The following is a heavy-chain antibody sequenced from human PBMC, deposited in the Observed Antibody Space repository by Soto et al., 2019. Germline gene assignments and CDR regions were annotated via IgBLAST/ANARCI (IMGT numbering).Heavy chain of an antibody. CDR3: ARGGSVVVACRYYYYYYGMDV. Sequence: ASVKVSCKASGGTFSSYAISWVRQAPGQGLEWMGGIIPIFGTANYAQKFQGRVTITADESTSTAYMELSSLRSEDTAVYYCARGGSVVVACRYYYYYYGMDVWGQRTTVTVSS. CDR1: GGTFSSYA. V-gene: IGHV1-69*13. J-gene: IGHJ6*01. CDR2: IIPIFGTA. D-gene: IGHD2-15*01.